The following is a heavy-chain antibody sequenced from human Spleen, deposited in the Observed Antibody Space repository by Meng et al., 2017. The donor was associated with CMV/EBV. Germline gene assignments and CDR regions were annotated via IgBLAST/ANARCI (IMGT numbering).Heavy chain of an antibody. V-gene: IGHV1-18*01. CDR3: ARSDSRG. CDR1: GYTFTNYG. CDR2: ISAYNGNT. J-gene: IGHJ4*02. D-gene: IGHD3-22*01. Sequence: ASVKVSCKASGYTFTNYGISWVRRAPGQGLEWMGWISAYNGNTNYAQSLQGRLSMTTDTSTGTAYMELRSLRSDDTAVYYCARSDSRGWGQGTLVTVSS.